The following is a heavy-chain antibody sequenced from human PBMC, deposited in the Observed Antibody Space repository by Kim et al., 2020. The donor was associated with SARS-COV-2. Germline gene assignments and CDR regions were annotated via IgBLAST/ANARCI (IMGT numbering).Heavy chain of an antibody. CDR1: GGSISSYY. J-gene: IGHJ6*02. Sequence: SETLSLTCTVSGGSISSYYWSWIRQPPGKGLEWIGYIYYSGSTNYNPSLKSRVTISVDTSKNQFSLKLSSVTAADTAVYYCARHPGVRGVMGGYYYGMDVCGQGTTVTVSS. CDR2: IYYSGST. V-gene: IGHV4-59*13. CDR3: ARHPGVRGVMGGYYYGMDV. D-gene: IGHD3-10*01.